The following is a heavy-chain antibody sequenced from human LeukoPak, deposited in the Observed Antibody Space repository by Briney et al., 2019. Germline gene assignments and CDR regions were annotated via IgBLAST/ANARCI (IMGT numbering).Heavy chain of an antibody. D-gene: IGHD3-22*01. Sequence: GGSLRLSCAASGVTFSSSAMSWVRQAPGKGLEWVSAISGSGGSTYYADSVKGRFTISRDNSKNTLYLKINSLRAEDTAVYYCAKALTAITQSYYYDSSGYDYWGQGALVTVSS. CDR3: AKALTAITQSYYYDSSGYDY. CDR2: ISGSGGST. CDR1: GVTFSSSA. V-gene: IGHV3-23*01. J-gene: IGHJ4*02.